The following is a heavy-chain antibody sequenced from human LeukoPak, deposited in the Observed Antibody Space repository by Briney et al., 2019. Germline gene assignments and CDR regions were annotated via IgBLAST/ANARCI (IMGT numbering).Heavy chain of an antibody. CDR2: IYYSGST. J-gene: IGHJ3*02. V-gene: IGHV4-59*01. CDR3: ARENQRWLQSDAFDI. D-gene: IGHD5-24*01. CDR1: SGSISSYY. Sequence: SETLSLTCTVSSGSISSYYWSWIRQPPGKGLEWIGYIYYSGSTNYNPPLKSRVTISVDTSKNQFSLKLSSVTAADTAVYYCARENQRWLQSDAFDIWGQGTMVTVSS.